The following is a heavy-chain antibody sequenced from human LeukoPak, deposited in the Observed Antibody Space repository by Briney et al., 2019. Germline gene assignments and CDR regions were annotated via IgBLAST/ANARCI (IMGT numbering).Heavy chain of an antibody. Sequence: GGSLRLSCAASGFTFSSYGMHWVRQAPGKGLEWVAVISYDGSNKYYADSVKGRFTISRDNSKNTLYLQMNSLRAEDTAVYYCARSLPATIRLWLINYYYGMDVWGQGTTVTVSS. CDR1: GFTFSSYG. CDR3: ARSLPATIRLWLINYYYGMDV. J-gene: IGHJ6*02. V-gene: IGHV3-30*03. D-gene: IGHD5-18*01. CDR2: ISYDGSNK.